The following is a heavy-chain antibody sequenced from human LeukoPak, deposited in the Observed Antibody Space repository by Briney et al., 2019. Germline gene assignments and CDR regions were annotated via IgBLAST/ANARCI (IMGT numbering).Heavy chain of an antibody. J-gene: IGHJ4*02. V-gene: IGHV4-30-2*01. CDR1: GGSISSGGYS. CDR3: ARGSATVTTEDYFDD. CDR2: IYHSGST. Sequence: SETLSLTCAVSGGSISSGGYSWSWIRQPPGKGLEWIGYIYHSGSTYYNPSLKSRVTISVDRSKNQFSLKLSSVTAADTAVYYCARGSATVTTEDYFDDWGQGTLVTGSS. D-gene: IGHD4-17*01.